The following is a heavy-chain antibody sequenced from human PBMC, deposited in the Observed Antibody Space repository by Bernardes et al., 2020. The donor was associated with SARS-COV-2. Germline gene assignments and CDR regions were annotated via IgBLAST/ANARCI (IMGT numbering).Heavy chain of an antibody. D-gene: IGHD6-25*01. J-gene: IGHJ3*02. CDR3: ARQRESAFDI. V-gene: IGHV3-33*08. CDR2: IWHDGSNK. Sequence: GGSLRLSCVASGFTFSNYGVHWVRQVPGKGLEWVAMIWHDGSNKYYADSVKGRFTISRDNSKNTLYLQMGSLRAEDTAVYYCARQRESAFDIWGQGTMVTVSS. CDR1: GFTFSNYG.